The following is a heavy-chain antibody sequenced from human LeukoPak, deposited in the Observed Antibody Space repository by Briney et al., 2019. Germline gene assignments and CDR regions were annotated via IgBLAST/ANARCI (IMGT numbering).Heavy chain of an antibody. CDR1: GGSISSGDYY. V-gene: IGHV4-30-4*01. Sequence: PSETLSLTCTVSGGSISSGDYYWSWIRQPPGKGLEWIGYIYYSGSTYYNPSLKSRVTISVDTSKNQFSLKLSSVTAADTAVYYCARQTTYYDILTGYKSMYYFDYWGQGTLVTVSS. J-gene: IGHJ4*02. CDR2: IYYSGST. CDR3: ARQTTYYDILTGYKSMYYFDY. D-gene: IGHD3-9*01.